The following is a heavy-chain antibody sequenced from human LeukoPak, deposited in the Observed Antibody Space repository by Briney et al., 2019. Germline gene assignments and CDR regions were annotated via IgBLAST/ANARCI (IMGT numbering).Heavy chain of an antibody. Sequence: TLSLPCTVSGGSISSGGYYWSWIRQHPGKGLEWIGYIYYSGSTYYNPSLKSRLTISVDTSKNQFSLKLSSVSAADTAVYYCARGGGDVYNVFDYWGQGTLVTVSS. V-gene: IGHV4-31*03. J-gene: IGHJ4*02. CDR2: IYYSGST. CDR1: GGSISSGGYY. D-gene: IGHD5-24*01. CDR3: ARGGGDVYNVFDY.